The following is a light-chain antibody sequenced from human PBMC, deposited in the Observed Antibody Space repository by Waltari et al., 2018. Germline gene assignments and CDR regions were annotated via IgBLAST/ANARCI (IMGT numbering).Light chain of an antibody. Sequence: EIVLTQSPGTLSLSPGERATLSCRASQSVSGNYLGGYQQKPGQAPRLLIYGVSSRATGIPDRFSGSGSGTDFTLTISRLEPEDFAVYYCQQYGSSPPYSFGQGTKLEIK. CDR3: QQYGSSPPYS. V-gene: IGKV3-20*01. CDR2: GVS. J-gene: IGKJ2*03. CDR1: QSVSGNY.